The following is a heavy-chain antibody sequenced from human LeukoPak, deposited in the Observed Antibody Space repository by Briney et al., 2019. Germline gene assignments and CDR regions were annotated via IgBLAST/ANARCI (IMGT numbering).Heavy chain of an antibody. V-gene: IGHV3-74*01. CDR1: VFTFISYW. D-gene: IGHD3-22*01. CDR2: IYSEGSTT. CDR3: AGGHHYYDSSAYYY. Sequence: PGGALRLSCVASVFTFISYWMHWVRPAPGKGRVWVSRIYSEGSTTSYAASVKGRFTISRDTAKNTLYLQMNSLRAEDTAVYYCAGGHHYYDSSAYYYGGEGTLVTVSS. J-gene: IGHJ4*02.